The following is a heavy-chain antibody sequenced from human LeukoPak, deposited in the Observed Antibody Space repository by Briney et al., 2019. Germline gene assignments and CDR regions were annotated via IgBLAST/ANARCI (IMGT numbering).Heavy chain of an antibody. Sequence: SDTLSLTCSVSGGPITVYHWIWIRQPPGKGLEFIGYIHYTGSTNYNSSLTSRISISTDTSKNQFSLKLSSVTAADTAVYYCARGIVVVPAAKPPAYYYYMDVWGKGTTVTISS. CDR2: IHYTGST. V-gene: IGHV4-59*12. CDR1: GGPITVYH. D-gene: IGHD2-2*01. J-gene: IGHJ6*03. CDR3: ARGIVVVPAAKPPAYYYYMDV.